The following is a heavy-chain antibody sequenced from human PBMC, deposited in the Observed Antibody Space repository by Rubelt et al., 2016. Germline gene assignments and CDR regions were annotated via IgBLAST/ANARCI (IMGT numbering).Heavy chain of an antibody. CDR3: ARAPGGSSSYYGMDV. CDR2: IWSDGSNK. D-gene: IGHD6-13*01. Sequence: MEFGGGVVQPGRSLRLSCAASGFTFSSYGMHWVRQAPGKGLQWVAVIWSDGSNKYYADSVKGRFTISRDNSKNTRYLQMNSLRAEDTAVYYCARAPGGSSSYYGMDVWGQGTTVTVSS. V-gene: IGHV3-33*01. J-gene: IGHJ6*02. CDR1: GFTFSSYG.